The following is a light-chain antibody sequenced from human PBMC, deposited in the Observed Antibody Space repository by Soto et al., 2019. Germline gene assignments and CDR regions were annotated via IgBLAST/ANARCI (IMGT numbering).Light chain of an antibody. Sequence: QSVLTQPPSVSAAHGQKVTISCSGSNSNIGNNFVSWYQQLPGTAPRLIIYDNNKRPSGIPDRFSGSKSGTSATLGIAGFQTGDEADYYCGTWDSSLSAGVFGTGTKVTVL. CDR3: GTWDSSLSAGV. CDR2: DNN. CDR1: NSNIGNNF. V-gene: IGLV1-51*01. J-gene: IGLJ1*01.